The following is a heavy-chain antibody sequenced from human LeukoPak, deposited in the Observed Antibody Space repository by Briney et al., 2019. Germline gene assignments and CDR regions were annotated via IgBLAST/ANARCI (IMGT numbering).Heavy chain of an antibody. D-gene: IGHD4-17*01. Sequence: TGGSLRLSCAASGFTFSSYEMNWVRQAPGKGLEWVSYISSSGSTIYYADSVKGRFTISRDNAKNSLYLQMNSLRAEDTAVYYCAREGLEHGDVFGYWGQGTLVTVSS. CDR2: ISSSGSTI. CDR1: GFTFSSYE. J-gene: IGHJ4*02. V-gene: IGHV3-48*03. CDR3: AREGLEHGDVFGY.